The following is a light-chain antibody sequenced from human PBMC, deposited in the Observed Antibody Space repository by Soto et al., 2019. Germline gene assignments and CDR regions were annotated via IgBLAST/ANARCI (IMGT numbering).Light chain of an antibody. CDR3: QHSGSSPPKYT. V-gene: IGKV3-20*01. CDR1: QTVSSSS. Sequence: EIVLTQSPGTLSLSPGERATLSCRASQTVSSSSLAWYQQKPGQAPRLLLFDASSRATDIPDRFSGSGSGTDFTLNISRLEPEDFAVYYCQHSGSSPPKYTFGQGTRLEIK. CDR2: DAS. J-gene: IGKJ2*01.